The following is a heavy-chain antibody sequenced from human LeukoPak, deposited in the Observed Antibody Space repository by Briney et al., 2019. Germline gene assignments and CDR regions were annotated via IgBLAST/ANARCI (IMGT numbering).Heavy chain of an antibody. J-gene: IGHJ4*02. CDR3: ARAKQGYSYGTFDY. Sequence: GGSLRLSCAASGFTFSKAWMTWVRQAPGKGLERVSVIYSGGSTYYADSVKGRFTISRDNSKNTLYLQMNSLRAEDTAMYYCARAKQGYSYGTFDYWGQGALVTVSS. CDR2: IYSGGST. CDR1: GFTFSKAW. D-gene: IGHD5-18*01. V-gene: IGHV3-53*01.